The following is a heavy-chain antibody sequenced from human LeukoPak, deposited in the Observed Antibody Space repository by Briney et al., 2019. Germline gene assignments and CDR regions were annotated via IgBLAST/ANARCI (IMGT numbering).Heavy chain of an antibody. D-gene: IGHD6-13*01. CDR2: INTNTGNP. J-gene: IGHJ6*03. Sequence: ASVKVSCKASGYTFTSYAMNWVRQAPGQGLEWMGWINTNTGNPTYAQGFTGRFVFSLDTSVSTAYLQISSLKAEDTAVYYCARGLKQQLVETDYYYMDVWGKGTTVTVS. V-gene: IGHV7-4-1*02. CDR3: ARGLKQQLVETDYYYMDV. CDR1: GYTFTSYA.